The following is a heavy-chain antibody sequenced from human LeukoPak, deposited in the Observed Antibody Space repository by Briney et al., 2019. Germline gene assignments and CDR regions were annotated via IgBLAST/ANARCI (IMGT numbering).Heavy chain of an antibody. Sequence: GGTLRLSCAASGFTFSSYGMNWVRQAPGKGLEWVSVISGSGSSTYYAASVKGRFTISRDNSKNTLYLQMNSLTAEDTAVYYCAKGRAGNYYYDSIDYWGQGALVTVSS. D-gene: IGHD3-22*01. J-gene: IGHJ4*02. CDR1: GFTFSSYG. CDR3: AKGRAGNYYYDSIDY. V-gene: IGHV3-23*01. CDR2: ISGSGSST.